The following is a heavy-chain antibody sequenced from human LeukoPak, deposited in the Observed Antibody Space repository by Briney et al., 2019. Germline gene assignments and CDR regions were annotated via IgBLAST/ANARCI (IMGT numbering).Heavy chain of an antibody. D-gene: IGHD7-27*01. V-gene: IGHV1-58*02. CDR2: IFVSGGNT. CDR1: GFTFTRSA. J-gene: IGHJ4*02. Sequence: SVKVSCKASGFTFTRSAMQWVRQARGQRLEWIGWIFVSGGNTTYAQKFQERVTITRDMSTTTAYMELSSLRSEDTALYYCAAKTADIDDWGQGTLVTVSS. CDR3: AAKTADIDD.